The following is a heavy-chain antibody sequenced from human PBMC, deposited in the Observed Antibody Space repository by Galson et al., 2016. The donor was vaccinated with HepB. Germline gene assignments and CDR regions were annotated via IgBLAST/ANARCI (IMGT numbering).Heavy chain of an antibody. Sequence: SVKVSCKASGGTFSTYAINWVRQAPGQGLEWMGGIIPMLDTTKYAQKFQGRLTITADESTRTAFMDLSSLRSEDTAMYYCARDGYSSGWDRDGYWGQGTLVTVSS. CDR2: IIPMLDTT. CDR1: GGTFSTYA. D-gene: IGHD6-19*01. CDR3: ARDGYSSGWDRDGY. V-gene: IGHV1-69*13. J-gene: IGHJ4*02.